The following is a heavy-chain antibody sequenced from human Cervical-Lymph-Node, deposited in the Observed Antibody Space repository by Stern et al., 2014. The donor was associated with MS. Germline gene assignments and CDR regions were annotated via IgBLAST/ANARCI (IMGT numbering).Heavy chain of an antibody. Sequence: QVQLQESGPRLVKPSETLSLTCSVSPYSISSGYYWAWIRQSPGKGLEWIGTTQRSGSTYYNPSLKSRVTISADTSKNQFFLMLTSVAAADTAVYYCARWGYGDYEADYWGQGTLVTVSS. CDR3: ARWGYGDYEADY. J-gene: IGHJ4*02. D-gene: IGHD4-17*01. CDR2: TQRSGST. CDR1: PYSISSGYY. V-gene: IGHV4-38-2*02.